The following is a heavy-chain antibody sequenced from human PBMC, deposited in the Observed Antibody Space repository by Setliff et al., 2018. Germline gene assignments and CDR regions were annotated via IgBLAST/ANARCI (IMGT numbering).Heavy chain of an antibody. CDR2: IYHSGSS. CDR3: ARDNRARHYMDV. Sequence: KTSETLSLTCNVSGGSISSMSYYWGWLRQPPGKGLEWIGSIYHSGSSYYKSSLRSRVTISVDTSKNQFSLNLSSVTAADTAVYYCARDNRARHYMDVWGKGTTVTVSS. CDR1: GGSISSMSYY. V-gene: IGHV4-39*07. D-gene: IGHD3-10*01. J-gene: IGHJ6*03.